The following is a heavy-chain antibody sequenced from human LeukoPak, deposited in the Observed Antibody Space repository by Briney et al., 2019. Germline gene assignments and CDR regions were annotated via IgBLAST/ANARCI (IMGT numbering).Heavy chain of an antibody. Sequence: GGSLRLSCAASGFTFSSYAMSWVRQAPGKGLEWVSTISGSGGSTYYADSVKGRFTISRDNAKNSLYLQMNGLRAEDTAVYYCARALGSSYYYYYMDVWGKGTTVTVSS. CDR2: ISGSGGST. V-gene: IGHV3-23*01. D-gene: IGHD1-26*01. CDR3: ARALGSSYYYYYMDV. J-gene: IGHJ6*03. CDR1: GFTFSSYA.